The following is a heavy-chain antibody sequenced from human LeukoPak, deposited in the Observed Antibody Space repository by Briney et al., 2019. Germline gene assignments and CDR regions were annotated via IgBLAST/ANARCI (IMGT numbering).Heavy chain of an antibody. J-gene: IGHJ5*02. Sequence: ASVKVSCKASGGTFSSYAISWVRQAPGQGLEWMGRIIPILGIANYAQKFQGRVTITADKSTSTAYMELSSLRSEDTAVYYCARGPNWNYDWFDPWGQGTLVTVSS. V-gene: IGHV1-69*04. CDR2: IIPILGIA. CDR3: ARGPNWNYDWFDP. D-gene: IGHD1-7*01. CDR1: GGTFSSYA.